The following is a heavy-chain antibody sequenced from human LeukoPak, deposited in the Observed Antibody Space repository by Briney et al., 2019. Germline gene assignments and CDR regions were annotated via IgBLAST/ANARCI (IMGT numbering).Heavy chain of an antibody. Sequence: GGSLRLSCAASGFTFSSYWMHWVRQAPGKGLVWVSRINSDGSSTSYADSVKGRFTISRDNAKNTVDLQMNSLRVEDTAVYYCTMRGNTWYDCWGQGTLVTVSS. D-gene: IGHD6-13*01. V-gene: IGHV3-74*01. CDR1: GFTFSSYW. J-gene: IGHJ4*02. CDR3: TMRGNTWYDC. CDR2: INSDGSST.